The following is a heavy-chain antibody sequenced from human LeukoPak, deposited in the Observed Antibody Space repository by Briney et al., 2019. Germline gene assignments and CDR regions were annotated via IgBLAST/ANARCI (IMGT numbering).Heavy chain of an antibody. Sequence: ASVKVSCKASGYTFTSYYMHWVRQAPGQGLEWMGIINPSGGSTSYAQKFQGRVTMTRDTSTSTVYMELSSLRSEDTAVYYCASSRGSGSYGFGMDVWGKGTTVTVSP. V-gene: IGHV1-46*01. CDR2: INPSGGST. D-gene: IGHD3-10*01. J-gene: IGHJ6*04. CDR1: GYTFTSYY. CDR3: ASSRGSGSYGFGMDV.